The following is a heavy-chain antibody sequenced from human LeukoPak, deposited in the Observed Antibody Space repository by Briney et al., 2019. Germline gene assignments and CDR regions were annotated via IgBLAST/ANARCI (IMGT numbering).Heavy chain of an antibody. J-gene: IGHJ3*02. D-gene: IGHD3-3*01. CDR1: GFTFSSYG. CDR2: IRYDGSNK. Sequence: GGSVRLSCAASGFTFSSYGMHWVRQAPGKGLEWVAFIRYDGSNKYYADYVKGRFTISRDNSKNTLYLHMNSLRAEDTAVYYCAGGDPDISFGVAGEAFDIWGQGTMVTVSS. CDR3: AGGDPDISFGVAGEAFDI. V-gene: IGHV3-30*02.